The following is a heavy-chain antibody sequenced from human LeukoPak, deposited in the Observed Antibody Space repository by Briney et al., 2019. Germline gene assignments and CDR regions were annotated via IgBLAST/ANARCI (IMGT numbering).Heavy chain of an antibody. D-gene: IGHD6-6*01. CDR2: IIPIFGTA. V-gene: IGHV1-69*06. J-gene: IGHJ3*02. Sequence: SVKVSCKASGGTFSSYAISWVRQAPGQGLEWMGGIIPIFGTANYAQKFQGRVTITADKSTSTAYMELSSLRSEDTAVYYCARDPASIARGAFDIWGQGTMVTVSS. CDR3: ARDPASIARGAFDI. CDR1: GGTFSSYA.